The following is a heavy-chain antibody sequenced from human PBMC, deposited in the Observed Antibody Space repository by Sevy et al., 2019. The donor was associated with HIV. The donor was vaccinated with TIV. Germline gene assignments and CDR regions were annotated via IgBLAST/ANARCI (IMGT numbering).Heavy chain of an antibody. CDR2: ISSGSRII. J-gene: IGHJ4*02. V-gene: IGHV3-48*01. D-gene: IGHD3-3*02. Sequence: GGSLRLSCLASGFTFSWESMNWVRQAPGKGLEWLSYISSGSRIIYYADSVKGRFTISRDNAKNSLYLQMNSLRAEDTAVYYCARDSSVVGYFDYWGQGSLVTVSS. CDR1: GFTFSWES. CDR3: ARDSSVVGYFDY.